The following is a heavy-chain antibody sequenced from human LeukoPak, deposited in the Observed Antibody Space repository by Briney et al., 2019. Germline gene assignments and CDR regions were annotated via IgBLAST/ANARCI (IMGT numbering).Heavy chain of an antibody. D-gene: IGHD3-10*01. Sequence: SGPALVKPTQTLTLTCTFSGFSLSTSGMCVSWIRQPPGKALEWLALIDWDDDKYYSTSLKTRLTISKDTSKNQVVLTMTNMDPVDTATYYCARIITMVRGVRNYYGMDVWGQGTTVTVSS. CDR3: ARIITMVRGVRNYYGMDV. V-gene: IGHV2-70*01. CDR1: GFSLSTSGMC. CDR2: IDWDDDK. J-gene: IGHJ6*02.